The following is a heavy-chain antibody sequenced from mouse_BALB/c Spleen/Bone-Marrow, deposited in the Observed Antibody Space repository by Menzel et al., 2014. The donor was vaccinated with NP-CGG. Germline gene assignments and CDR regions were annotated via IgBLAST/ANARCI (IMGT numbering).Heavy chain of an antibody. V-gene: IGHV1-14*01. D-gene: IGHD6-1*01. CDR1: GYTFTSYV. CDR2: INPYNDGT. CDR3: AKGLAPDY. Sequence: VQLQQSGPELVKPGASVKMSCKASGYTFTSYVMHWVKQKPGQGLAWIGYINPYNDGTKYNEKFKGKATLTSDKSSSTACMEPSGLTSEYSAVYCCAKGLAPDYWGQGTTLTVSA. J-gene: IGHJ2*01.